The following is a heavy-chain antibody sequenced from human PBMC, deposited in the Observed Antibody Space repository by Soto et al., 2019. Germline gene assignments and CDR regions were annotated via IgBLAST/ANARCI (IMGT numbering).Heavy chain of an antibody. D-gene: IGHD2-2*01. V-gene: IGHV1-2*04. CDR3: AKLSCTSSTCYFPGWFDP. J-gene: IGHJ5*02. CDR2: INPNSGGT. CDR1: GYTFTGYY. Sequence: RASVKVSCKASGYTFTGYYMHWVRQAPGQGLEWMGWINPNSGGTNYAQKFQGWVTMTRDTSISTAYMQLKSMTAADTAVYYCAKLSCTSSTCYFPGWFDPWGQGTLVTVSS.